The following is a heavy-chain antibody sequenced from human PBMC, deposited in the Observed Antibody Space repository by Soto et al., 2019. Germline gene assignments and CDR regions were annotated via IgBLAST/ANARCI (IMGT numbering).Heavy chain of an antibody. Sequence: GGSLRLSCAASGFTFNDYGMSWVRQAPGKGLEWVSGINWNGGSTSYADSVKGRFTISRDNSKNTLYLQMNSLRAEDTAVYYCARDDPDISGIFDYWGQGTLVTVSS. D-gene: IGHD1-20*01. V-gene: IGHV3-20*04. CDR3: ARDDPDISGIFDY. J-gene: IGHJ4*02. CDR2: INWNGGST. CDR1: GFTFNDYG.